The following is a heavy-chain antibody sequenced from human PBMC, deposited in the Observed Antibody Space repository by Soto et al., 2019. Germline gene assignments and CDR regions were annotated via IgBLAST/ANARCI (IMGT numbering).Heavy chain of an antibody. CDR1: GGSISSGGYS. CDR3: ARAYYYGSGSYYLDY. Sequence: PSETLSLTCAVSGGSISSGGYSWSWIRQPPGKGLEWIGYIYHSGSTYYNPSLKSRVTISVDRSKNQFSLKLSSVTAADTAVYYCARAYYYGSGSYYLDYWGQGTLVTVSS. D-gene: IGHD3-10*01. CDR2: IYHSGST. J-gene: IGHJ4*02. V-gene: IGHV4-30-2*01.